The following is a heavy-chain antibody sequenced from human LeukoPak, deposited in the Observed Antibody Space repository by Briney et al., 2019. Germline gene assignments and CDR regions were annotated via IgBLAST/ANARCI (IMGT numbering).Heavy chain of an antibody. V-gene: IGHV3-23*01. CDR2: MSGSGHST. CDR1: GFTFSSYG. Sequence: GGSLRLSCAASGFTFSSYGMSWVRQTPGKGLEWVSAMSGSGHSTYYADSVKGRFTISRDNSKDTLYLQMNSLRAEDTAVYYCVGYCSSTSCYQENWFDPWGQGTLVTVS. CDR3: VGYCSSTSCYQENWFDP. D-gene: IGHD2-2*01. J-gene: IGHJ5*02.